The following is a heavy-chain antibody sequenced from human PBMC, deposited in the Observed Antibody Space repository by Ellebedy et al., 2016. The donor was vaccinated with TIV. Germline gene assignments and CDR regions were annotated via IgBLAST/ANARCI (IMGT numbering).Heavy chain of an antibody. CDR1: GFNFSTYS. J-gene: IGHJ2*01. CDR3: AREDPGIGKTFWYIDL. D-gene: IGHD1-26*01. CDR2: ISRGSRYI. V-gene: IGHV3-21*01. Sequence: GESLKISCAASGFNFSTYSVNWVRQAPGKGLEWVSYISRGSRYIYYADSLKGRFTVSRDDAKNSLFLQMTSLRAEDTAIYYCAREDPGIGKTFWYIDLWGRGTLVTASS.